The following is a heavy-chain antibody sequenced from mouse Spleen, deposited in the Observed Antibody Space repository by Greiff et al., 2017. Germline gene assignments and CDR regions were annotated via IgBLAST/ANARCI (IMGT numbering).Heavy chain of an antibody. D-gene: IGHD1-1*01. CDR1: GYTFTDYY. CDR2: IFPGSGST. J-gene: IGHJ4*01. V-gene: IGHV1-75*01. CDR3: ARLGITTVVDYYAMDY. Sequence: VHLVESGPELVKPGASVKISCKASGYTFTDYYINWVKQRPGQGLEWIGWIFPGSGSTYYNEKFKGKATLTVDKSSSTAYMLLSSLTSEDSAVYFCARLGITTVVDYYAMDYWGQGTSVTVSS.